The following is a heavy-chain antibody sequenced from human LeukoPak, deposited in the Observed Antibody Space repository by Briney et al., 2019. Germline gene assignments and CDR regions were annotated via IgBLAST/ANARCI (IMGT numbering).Heavy chain of an antibody. CDR3: ARGGWPTFYDY. CDR1: GYTFTSYG. D-gene: IGHD3-16*01. CDR2: INPNSGGT. V-gene: IGHV1-2*04. Sequence: ASVKVSCKASGYTFTSYGISWVRQAPGQGLEWMGWINPNSGGTNYAQKFQGWVTMTRDTSISTAYMELSRLRSDDTAVYYCARGGWPTFYDYWGQGTLVTVSS. J-gene: IGHJ4*02.